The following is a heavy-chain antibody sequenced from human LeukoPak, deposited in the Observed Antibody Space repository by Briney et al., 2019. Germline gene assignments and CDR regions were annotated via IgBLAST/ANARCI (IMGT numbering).Heavy chain of an antibody. CDR3: ARGYYFDY. Sequence: PSETLSLTCTVSGGSISSYYWSSIRQPPGKGLEWIGYIYYSGSTNDNPSLKSRVTISVDTSKYQFSLKLSSVTVADTAVYYCARGYYFDYWGQGTLVTVSS. CDR2: IYYSGST. CDR1: GGSISSYY. J-gene: IGHJ4*02. V-gene: IGHV4-59*01.